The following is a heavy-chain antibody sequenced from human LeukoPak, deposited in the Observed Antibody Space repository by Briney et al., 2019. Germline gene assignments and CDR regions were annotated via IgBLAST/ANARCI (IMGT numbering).Heavy chain of an antibody. Sequence: GGSLRLSCAASGFTFSSYAMNWVRQAPGKGLEWVSSISRGSDRIFYADSMKGRFTISRDNAKNSLYLQMNSLGAEDTAVYYCARPYDTRGYFPDYWGQGTLVTVSS. CDR3: ARPYDTRGYFPDY. CDR1: GFTFSSYA. D-gene: IGHD3-22*01. V-gene: IGHV3-21*01. J-gene: IGHJ4*02. CDR2: ISRGSDRI.